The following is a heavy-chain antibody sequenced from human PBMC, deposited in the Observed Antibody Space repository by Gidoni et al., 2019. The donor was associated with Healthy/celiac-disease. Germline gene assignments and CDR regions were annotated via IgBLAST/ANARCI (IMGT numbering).Heavy chain of an antibody. CDR3: AKDSAEWLRLWPYYFDY. V-gene: IGHV3-30*18. CDR2: ISYDGRNK. CDR1: GFTFRSYG. Sequence: QVQLVESGGGVVQPGRSLRLSCAASGFTFRSYGIHWVRQAPGKGLEWVAVISYDGRNKYYADSVKGRFTISRDNSKNTLYLQMNSLRAEDTAVYYGAKDSAEWLRLWPYYFDYWGQGTLVTVSS. D-gene: IGHD5-12*01. J-gene: IGHJ4*02.